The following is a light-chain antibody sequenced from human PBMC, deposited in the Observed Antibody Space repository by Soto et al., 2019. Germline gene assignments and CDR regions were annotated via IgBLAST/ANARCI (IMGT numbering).Light chain of an antibody. CDR1: QSVSSH. CDR2: DAS. J-gene: IGKJ4*01. CDR3: QQYNDLVT. V-gene: IGKV3-15*01. Sequence: IVMTQSPGTLSVSPGERVTLSCRASQSVSSHLAWYQQKPGQAPRLLMYDASTRANGVPPRFSGSGSGTEFTLTITSLQSEDFTIYYCQQYNDLVTFGGGTKVEIK.